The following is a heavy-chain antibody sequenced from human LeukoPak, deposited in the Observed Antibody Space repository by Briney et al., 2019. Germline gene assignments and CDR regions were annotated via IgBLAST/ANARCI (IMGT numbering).Heavy chain of an antibody. CDR2: INYSGST. D-gene: IGHD3-9*01. J-gene: IGHJ4*02. CDR1: GGSFSSYY. CDR3: ARGPPLSPDYDISTGYYNFDY. V-gene: IGHV4-34*01. Sequence: PSETLSLTCAVYGGSFSSYYWSWLRQPPGKGLEWIGEINYSGSTKYNPSLESRVTISVDTSKNHFSLMLTSLTAADKAVYYCARGPPLSPDYDISTGYYNFDYWGQGTLVTVSS.